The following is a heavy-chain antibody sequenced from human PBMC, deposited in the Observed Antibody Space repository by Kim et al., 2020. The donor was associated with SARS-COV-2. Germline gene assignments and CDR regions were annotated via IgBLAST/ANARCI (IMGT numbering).Heavy chain of an antibody. D-gene: IGHD6-13*01. CDR3: AREGVSGYSSSWYVWLNY. CDR2: IKQDGSEK. V-gene: IGHV3-7*01. Sequence: GGSLRLSCGASGFTFSDFWMRWVRQAPGKGLEWVANIKQDGSEKYYVDSVKGRFTISRDNAKNSLYLQMNSLRSEDTAVYYCAREGVSGYSSSWYVWLNYWGQGTLVTVSS. CDR1: GFTFSDFW. J-gene: IGHJ4*02.